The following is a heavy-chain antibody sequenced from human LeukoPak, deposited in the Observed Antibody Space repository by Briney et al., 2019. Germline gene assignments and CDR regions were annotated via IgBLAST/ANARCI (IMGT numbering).Heavy chain of an antibody. CDR3: AKRTSYSGTYPHFDY. CDR1: GFTFNTYG. J-gene: IGHJ4*02. Sequence: GGSLRLSCAASGFTFNTYGMNWVRQAPGRGLEWVSSISVDGRSTYYTDSVKGRFTISRDNSKNMLYLQMNSLRAEDTAVYYCAKRTSYSGTYPHFDYWGQGTLVTVSS. D-gene: IGHD1-26*01. V-gene: IGHV3-23*01. CDR2: ISVDGRST.